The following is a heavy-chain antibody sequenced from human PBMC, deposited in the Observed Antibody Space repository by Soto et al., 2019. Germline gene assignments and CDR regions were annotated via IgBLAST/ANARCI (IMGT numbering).Heavy chain of an antibody. Sequence: GASVKVSCKASGGTFSSYAISWVRQAPGQGLEWMGGIIPIFGTANYAQKFQGRVTITADESTSTAYMELSSLRSEDTAVYYRARGIVVVPAAIPDWFDPWGQGTLVTVSS. CDR3: ARGIVVVPAAIPDWFDP. J-gene: IGHJ5*02. CDR2: IIPIFGTA. V-gene: IGHV1-69*13. CDR1: GGTFSSYA. D-gene: IGHD2-2*02.